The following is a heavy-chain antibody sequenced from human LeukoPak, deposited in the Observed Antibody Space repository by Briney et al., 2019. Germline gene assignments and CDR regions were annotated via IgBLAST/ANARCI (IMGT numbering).Heavy chain of an antibody. CDR1: GSTFSSYS. CDR3: ASLRDYVWGSYRD. D-gene: IGHD3-16*02. J-gene: IGHJ4*02. CDR2: ISSSSSYI. V-gene: IGHV3-21*01. Sequence: GGSLRLSCAASGSTFSSYSMNWVRQAPGKGLEWVSSISSSSSYIYYADSVKGRFTISRDNAKNSLYLQMNSLRAEDTAVYYCASLRDYVWGSYRDWGQGTLVTVSS.